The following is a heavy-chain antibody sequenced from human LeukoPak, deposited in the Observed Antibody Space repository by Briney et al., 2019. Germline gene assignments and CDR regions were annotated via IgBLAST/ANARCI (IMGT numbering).Heavy chain of an antibody. CDR1: GFFFNNYA. CDR3: ARGGPPYDFWSGPRFDY. Sequence: GGSLRLSCAASGFFFNNYAMHWVRQAPGKGLEWVSTIGGSGTTTFYADSVKGRFTISRDNVKNSLYLQMNSLRAEDTAVYYCARGGPPYDFWSGPRFDYWGQGTLVTVSS. D-gene: IGHD3-3*01. CDR2: IGGSGTTT. V-gene: IGHV3-23*01. J-gene: IGHJ4*02.